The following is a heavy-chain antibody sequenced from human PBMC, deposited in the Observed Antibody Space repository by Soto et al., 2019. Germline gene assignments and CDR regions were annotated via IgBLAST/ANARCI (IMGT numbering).Heavy chain of an antibody. J-gene: IGHJ4*02. D-gene: IGHD3-16*01. CDR2: ISGSGGST. V-gene: IGHV3-23*01. CDR3: AKDLYDYICGSFGY. Sequence: EVQLLESGGGLVQPGGSLRLSCAASGFTFSSYAMSWVRQPPGKGLEWVSAISGSGGSTYYADSVKGRFTIASDKSKNTLYLQMNSLRGEDTAVYYCAKDLYDYICGSFGYWGQGTLVTVSS. CDR1: GFTFSSYA.